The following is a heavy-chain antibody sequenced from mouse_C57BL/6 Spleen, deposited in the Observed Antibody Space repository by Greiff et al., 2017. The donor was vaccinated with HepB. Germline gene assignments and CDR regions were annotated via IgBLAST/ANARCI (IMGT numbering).Heavy chain of an antibody. D-gene: IGHD2-4*01. CDR2: ILPGSGST. CDR1: GYTFTGYW. J-gene: IGHJ2*01. V-gene: IGHV1-9*01. CDR3: ARRGGICDYDPFDY. Sequence: LMESGASVKLSCKATGYTFTGYWIEWVKQRPGHGLEWIGEILPGSGSTNYNEKFKGKATFTADKSSNTAYMQLSSPTTEDSAIYYCARRGGICDYDPFDYWGQGTTLTVSS.